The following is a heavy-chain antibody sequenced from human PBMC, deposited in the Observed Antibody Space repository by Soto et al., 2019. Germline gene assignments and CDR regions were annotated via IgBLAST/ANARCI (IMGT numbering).Heavy chain of an antibody. CDR3: ARSSGDFITTHF. J-gene: IGHJ4*02. D-gene: IGHD4-17*01. CDR2: ISSSSYI. Sequence: PGGSLRLSCAASGFTFSSYSMNWVRQAPGKGLEWVSSISSSSYIYYAGSVKGRFTISRDNAKNSLYLQMNSLRAEDTAVYYCARSSGDFITTHFWGPGPLVTVSS. V-gene: IGHV3-21*01. CDR1: GFTFSSYS.